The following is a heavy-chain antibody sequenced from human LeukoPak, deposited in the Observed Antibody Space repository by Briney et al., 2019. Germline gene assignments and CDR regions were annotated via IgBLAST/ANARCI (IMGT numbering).Heavy chain of an antibody. CDR3: ARATDPFDY. CDR1: GGSISSSSYY. CDR2: IYYGGST. J-gene: IGHJ4*02. Sequence: SETLSLTCTVSGGSISSSSYYWGWIRQPPGKGLEWIGSIYYGGSTYYNPSLKSRVTISVNTSKNQFSLKLSSVTAADTAVYYCARATDPFDYWGQGTLVTVSS. V-gene: IGHV4-39*07.